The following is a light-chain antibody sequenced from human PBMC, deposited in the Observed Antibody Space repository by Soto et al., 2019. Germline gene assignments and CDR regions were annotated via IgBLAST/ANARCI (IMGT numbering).Light chain of an antibody. CDR2: EVN. CDR1: SSDVGGHKY. J-gene: IGLJ2*01. CDR3: SSYAGSNVV. Sequence: QSALTQPPSASGSPGQPVTISCTGSSSDVGGHKYVSWYQQHPGTAPKLIISEVNKRASGVPDRFSGSKSGNTASLTVSGLQAEDEADYYCSSYAGSNVVFGGATKLTVL. V-gene: IGLV2-8*01.